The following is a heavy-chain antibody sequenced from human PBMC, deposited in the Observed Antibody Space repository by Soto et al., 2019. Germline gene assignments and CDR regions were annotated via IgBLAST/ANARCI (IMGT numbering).Heavy chain of an antibody. CDR3: ARTLYYYDSSGYYP. V-gene: IGHV3-33*01. CDR2: IWYDGSNK. CDR1: GFTFSSYG. Sequence: PGGSLRLYCAASGFTFSSYGMHWVRQAPGKGLEWVAVIWYDGSNKYYADSVKGRFTISRDNSKNTLYLQMNSLRAEDTAVYYCARTLYYYDSSGYYPWGQGTLVTVSS. J-gene: IGHJ5*02. D-gene: IGHD3-22*01.